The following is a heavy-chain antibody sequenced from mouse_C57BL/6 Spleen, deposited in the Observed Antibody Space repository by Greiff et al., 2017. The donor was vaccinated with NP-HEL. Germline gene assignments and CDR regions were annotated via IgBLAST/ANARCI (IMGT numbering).Heavy chain of an antibody. CDR3: ARWNYGSSRE. V-gene: IGHV1-82*01. Sequence: QVQLKESGPELVKPGASVKISCKASGYAFSSSWMNWVKQRPGQGLEWIGRIYPGDGDTNYNGKFKGKATLTADKSSSTAYMQLSSLTSEDSAVYFCARWNYGSSREWGQGTTLTVSS. CDR1: GYAFSSSW. D-gene: IGHD1-1*01. J-gene: IGHJ2*01. CDR2: IYPGDGDT.